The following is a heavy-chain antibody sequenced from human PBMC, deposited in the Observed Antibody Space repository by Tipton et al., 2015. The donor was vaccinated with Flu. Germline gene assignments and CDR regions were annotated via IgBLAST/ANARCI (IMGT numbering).Heavy chain of an antibody. CDR2: IYYSGST. J-gene: IGHJ6*02. CDR1: GGSISSYY. Sequence: TLSLTCTVSGGSISSYYWSWIRQPPGKGLEWIGYIYYSGSTNYTPSLKSRVTISVDTSKNQFSLKLSSVTAADTAVYYCARRVTYYYGSGSSGMDVWGQGTTVTVSS. V-gene: IGHV4-59*08. CDR3: ARRVTYYYGSGSSGMDV. D-gene: IGHD3-10*01.